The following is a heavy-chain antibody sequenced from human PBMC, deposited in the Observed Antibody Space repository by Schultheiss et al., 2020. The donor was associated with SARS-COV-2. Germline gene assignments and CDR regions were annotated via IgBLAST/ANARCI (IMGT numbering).Heavy chain of an antibody. CDR3: ARTLAFLGQGHYCFDY. D-gene: IGHD5/OR15-5a*01. Sequence: SQTLSLTCTVSGGSVSSGSYYWGWIRQPPGKGLEWIGEINHSGSTNYNPSLKSRVTISVDTSKNQFSLKLSSVTAADTAVYYCARTLAFLGQGHYCFDYWGQGTLVTVSS. CDR2: INHSGST. V-gene: IGHV4-39*07. J-gene: IGHJ4*02. CDR1: GGSVSSGSYY.